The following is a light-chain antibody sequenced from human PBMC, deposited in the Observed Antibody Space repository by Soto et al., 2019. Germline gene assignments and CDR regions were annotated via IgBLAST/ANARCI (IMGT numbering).Light chain of an antibody. CDR3: QQYGRSPLMYT. V-gene: IGKV3-20*01. Sequence: ESVLTQSPGTLSLSPGERATLSCRASQSITSNFLAWYQQKPGQAPRLLIYGASTRAAGVPDRFSGSGSGTDFNLTITRLEPEDFAVYYCQQYGRSPLMYTFGQGTKLGV. CDR1: QSITSNF. CDR2: GAS. J-gene: IGKJ2*01.